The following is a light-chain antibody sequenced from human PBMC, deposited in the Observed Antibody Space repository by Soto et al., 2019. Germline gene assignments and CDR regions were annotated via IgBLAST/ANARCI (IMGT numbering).Light chain of an antibody. CDR3: LQRNSWPLT. Sequence: EIVLTQSPATLSLSPGERATLSCRASQSVRIYLAWYQQKPGQAPRLLIDGASNRASGIPARFSGGGSGTDFTLTITSLGPEDFAIYYCLQRNSWPLTFGGGPKVEI. CDR1: QSVRIY. V-gene: IGKV3-11*01. CDR2: GAS. J-gene: IGKJ4*01.